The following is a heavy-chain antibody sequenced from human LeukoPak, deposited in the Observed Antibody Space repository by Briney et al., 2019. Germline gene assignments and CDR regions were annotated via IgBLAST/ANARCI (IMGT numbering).Heavy chain of an antibody. D-gene: IGHD2-2*01. Sequence: SETLSLTCAVSGGSISSGGYSWSWIRQPPGKGLEWIGYIYHSGSTYYSPSLKSRVTISVDRSKNQFSLKLSSVTAADTAVYYCARAACSSTSCYYFDYWGQGTLVTVSS. J-gene: IGHJ4*02. CDR2: IYHSGST. CDR1: GGSISSGGYS. V-gene: IGHV4-30-2*01. CDR3: ARAACSSTSCYYFDY.